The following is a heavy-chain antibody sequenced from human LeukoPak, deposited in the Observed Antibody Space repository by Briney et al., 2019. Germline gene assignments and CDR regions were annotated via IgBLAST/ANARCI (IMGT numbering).Heavy chain of an antibody. CDR2: ISSSGSTI. Sequence: GGSLRLSCAASGFTFSSYEMNWVRQGPGKGLERVSYISSSGSTIYYADSVKGRFTISRDNAKNSLYLQMNSLRAEDTAVYYCARSLNYYDNWFASWGQGTLVTVSS. J-gene: IGHJ5*01. CDR1: GFTFSSYE. D-gene: IGHD3-10*01. CDR3: ARSLNYYDNWFAS. V-gene: IGHV3-48*03.